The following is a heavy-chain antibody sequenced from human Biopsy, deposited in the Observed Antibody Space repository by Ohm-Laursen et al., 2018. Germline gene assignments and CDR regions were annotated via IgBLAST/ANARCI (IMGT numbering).Heavy chain of an antibody. CDR2: IDPKSGGT. CDR1: AYSFGDHR. CDR3: ARELGDFWGGRQFDF. Sequence: EASVKASCKASAYSFGDHRIHWVRQAPGQGLEWMGWIDPKSGGTNYAQKFQGRVTMTRDTSISTTYMELGRLTSDDTAVFYCARELGDFWGGRQFDFWGQGTLVAVSS. J-gene: IGHJ5*01. D-gene: IGHD3-3*01. V-gene: IGHV1-2*02.